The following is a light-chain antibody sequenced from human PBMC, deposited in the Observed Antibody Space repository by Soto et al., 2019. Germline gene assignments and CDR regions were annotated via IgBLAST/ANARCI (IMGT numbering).Light chain of an antibody. CDR1: SSDIGTYNR. J-gene: IGLJ1*01. Sequence: QSVLTQPASVSGSPGQSITISCTGTSSDIGTYNRVSWYQQNPGKAPKLLIYEVSNRSLGVSNRFSGSKSGHTASLTISGLQAEDETDYYCCSFTTISTYVFGTGTKVTVL. CDR2: EVS. CDR3: CSFTTISTYV. V-gene: IGLV2-14*01.